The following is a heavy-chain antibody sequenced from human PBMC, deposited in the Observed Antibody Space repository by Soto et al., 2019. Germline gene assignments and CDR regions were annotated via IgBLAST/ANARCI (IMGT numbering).Heavy chain of an antibody. V-gene: IGHV4-39*01. CDR3: ARHKGGYYSGVDV. J-gene: IGHJ6*02. CDR2: IYYSGTT. D-gene: IGHD3-16*01. CDR1: GGSISSNSYY. Sequence: QLQLQESGPGLVKPSETLSLTCTVSGGSISSNSYYWAWIRQPPGKGLEWIGNIYYSGTTYYNPSLKGRVTISVETSQNQFSPKLSPVTAADTAVYYCARHKGGYYSGVDVWGQGTTVTVSS.